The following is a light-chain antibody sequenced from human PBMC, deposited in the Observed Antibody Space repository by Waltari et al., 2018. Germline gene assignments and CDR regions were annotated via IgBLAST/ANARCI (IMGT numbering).Light chain of an antibody. V-gene: IGLV2-11*01. Sequence: SALTQPRSVSGSPGQSVTISCTGISRDVGDYNFVSWYQHHPGKAPKLIIHDITQRPSGVPARFSGSKSGNTASLTISGLQAEDAADYYCCSYVGSHTNWVFGGGTKLTVL. CDR3: CSYVGSHTNWV. J-gene: IGLJ3*02. CDR1: SRDVGDYNF. CDR2: DIT.